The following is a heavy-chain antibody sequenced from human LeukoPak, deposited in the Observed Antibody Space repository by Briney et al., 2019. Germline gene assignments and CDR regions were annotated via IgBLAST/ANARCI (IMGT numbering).Heavy chain of an antibody. J-gene: IGHJ4*02. Sequence: GGSLRLSCTASGFTLSSYAMSWVRQAPGKGLEWVSSISSSSSYIYYADSVKGRFTISRDNAKNSLYLQMNSLRAEDTAVYYCARDVGGWYAIYYFDYWGQGTLVTVSS. CDR3: ARDVGGWYAIYYFDY. CDR2: ISSSSSYI. V-gene: IGHV3-21*01. D-gene: IGHD6-19*01. CDR1: GFTLSSYA.